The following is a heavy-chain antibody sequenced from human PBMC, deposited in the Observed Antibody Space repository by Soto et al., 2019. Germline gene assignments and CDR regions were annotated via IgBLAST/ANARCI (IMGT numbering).Heavy chain of an antibody. CDR2: ISYDGSNK. V-gene: IGHV3-30-3*01. J-gene: IGHJ4*02. Sequence: GGSLRLSCAASGFTFSSYAMHWVRQAPGKGLEWVAVISYDGSNKYYADSVKGRFTISRDNSKNTLYLQMNSLRAEDTAVYYCARGIPRWYYYDSSGYPFDYWGQGTLVTVSS. CDR3: ARGIPRWYYYDSSGYPFDY. D-gene: IGHD3-22*01. CDR1: GFTFSSYA.